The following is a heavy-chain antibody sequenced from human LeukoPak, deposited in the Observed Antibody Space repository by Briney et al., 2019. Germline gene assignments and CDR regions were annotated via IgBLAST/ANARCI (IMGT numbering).Heavy chain of an antibody. CDR3: ARGLWFGDENPPYFDY. D-gene: IGHD3-10*01. CDR1: GGSISSSSYY. V-gene: IGHV4-61*02. Sequence: SETLSLTCTVSGGSISSSSYYWSWIRQPAGKGLEWIGRIYTSESTNYNPSLKSRVTISVDTSRNQFSLKLSSVTAADTAVYYCARGLWFGDENPPYFDYWGQGILVTVSS. CDR2: IYTSEST. J-gene: IGHJ4*02.